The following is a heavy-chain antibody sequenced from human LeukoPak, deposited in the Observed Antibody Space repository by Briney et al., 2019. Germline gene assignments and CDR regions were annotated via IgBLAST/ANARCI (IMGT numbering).Heavy chain of an antibody. Sequence: PGGSLTLSCAASGFSFSSYSMDWVRQAPGKGLEWVSSISTTSNYIYYADSVKGRFTISRDNAKDSLYLQMNSLRAEDTAVYYCARVGGRVFKDINGYYFDYWGQGILVTVSS. CDR2: ISTTSNYI. CDR3: ARVGGRVFKDINGYYFDY. CDR1: GFSFSSYS. V-gene: IGHV3-21*01. D-gene: IGHD2-15*01. J-gene: IGHJ4*02.